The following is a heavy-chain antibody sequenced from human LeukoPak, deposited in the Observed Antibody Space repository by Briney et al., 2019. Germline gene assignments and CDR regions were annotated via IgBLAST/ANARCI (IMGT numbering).Heavy chain of an antibody. CDR1: GGSISSYY. J-gene: IGHJ4*02. D-gene: IGHD3-9*01. V-gene: IGHV4-4*07. CDR2: IYTSGST. CDR3: ARDTKFDILTGYYTPHFDY. Sequence: SETLSLTCTVSGGSISSYYWSWIRQPAGKGLEWIGRIYTSGSTNYNPSLKSRVTMSVDTSKDQFSLKLSSVTAADTAVYYCARDTKFDILTGYYTPHFDYWGQGTLVTVSS.